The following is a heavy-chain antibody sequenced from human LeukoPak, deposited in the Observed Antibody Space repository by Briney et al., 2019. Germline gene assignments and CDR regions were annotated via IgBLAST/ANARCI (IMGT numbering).Heavy chain of an antibody. D-gene: IGHD5-18*01. J-gene: IGHJ4*02. CDR1: GFTFSSYT. V-gene: IGHV3-30-3*01. CDR2: ILYDGSNK. CDR3: VRSAYSGYYSDDY. Sequence: PGGSLRLSCAASGFTFSSYTMHWVRQAPGKGLEWVAVILYDGSNKYYADSVKGRFTISRDSSKNTLYLQMNSLRGEDTAVYYCVRSAYSGYYSDDYWGQGTLVTVSS.